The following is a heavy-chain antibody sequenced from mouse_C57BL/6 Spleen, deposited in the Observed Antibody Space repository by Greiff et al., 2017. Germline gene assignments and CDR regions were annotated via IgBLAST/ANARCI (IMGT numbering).Heavy chain of an antibody. CDR2: INPNNGGT. CDR1: GYTFTDYY. CDR3: ASWSSTGTGWYFDV. Sequence: EVQLQQSGPELVKPGASVKISCKASGYTFTDYYMNWVKQSHGKSLEWIGDINPNNGGTSYNQKFKGKATLTVDKSSSTAYMELRSLTSEDSAVYYCASWSSTGTGWYFDVWGTGTTVTVSS. D-gene: IGHD4-1*02. V-gene: IGHV1-26*01. J-gene: IGHJ1*03.